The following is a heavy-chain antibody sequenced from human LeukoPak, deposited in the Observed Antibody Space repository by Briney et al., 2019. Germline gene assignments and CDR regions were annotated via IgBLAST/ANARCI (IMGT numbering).Heavy chain of an antibody. CDR2: ISSSSSYI. Sequence: GGSLRLSCAASGFTFSSYSMNWVRQAPGKGLEWVSSISSSSSYIYYADSVKGRFTISRDNSKNTLYLQMNSLRAEDTAVYYCARDHNCSGGSCYAQGGYYYGMDVWGQGTTVTVSS. CDR1: GFTFSSYS. V-gene: IGHV3-21*01. CDR3: ARDHNCSGGSCYAQGGYYYGMDV. D-gene: IGHD2-15*01. J-gene: IGHJ6*02.